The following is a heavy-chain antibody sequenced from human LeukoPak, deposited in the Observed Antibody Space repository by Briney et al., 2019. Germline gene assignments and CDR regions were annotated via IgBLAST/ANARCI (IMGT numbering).Heavy chain of an antibody. D-gene: IGHD6-19*01. V-gene: IGHV6-1*01. CDR2: TYYRSKWYN. J-gene: IGHJ5*02. CDR3: AREWSQWLGANWFDP. Sequence: SQTLSLTCAISGDSVSSNSAAWSWIRQSPSRGLEWQGRTYYRSKWYNDYAVSVKSRITINPDTSKNQFSLQLNSVTPEDTAVYYCAREWSQWLGANWFDPWGQGTLVTVSS. CDR1: GDSVSSNSAA.